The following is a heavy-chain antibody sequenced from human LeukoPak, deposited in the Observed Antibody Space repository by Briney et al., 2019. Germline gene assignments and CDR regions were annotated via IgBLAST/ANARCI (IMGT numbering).Heavy chain of an antibody. V-gene: IGHV3-30*18. Sequence: GGSLRLSCAASGFIFSSYGMHWVRQAPGKGLEWVAVISYDGSNKYYADSVKGRFTISRDNSKNTLYLQMNSLRAEDTAVYYCAKEVKRCSSTSCSYYFDYWGQGTLVTVSS. CDR2: ISYDGSNK. CDR3: AKEVKRCSSTSCSYYFDY. CDR1: GFIFSSYG. D-gene: IGHD2-2*01. J-gene: IGHJ4*02.